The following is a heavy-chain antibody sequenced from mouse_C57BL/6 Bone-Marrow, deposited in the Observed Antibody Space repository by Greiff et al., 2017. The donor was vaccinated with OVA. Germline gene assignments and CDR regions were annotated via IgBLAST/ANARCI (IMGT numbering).Heavy chain of an antibody. CDR3: ARGYYAMDY. CDR2: ISSGSSTI. J-gene: IGHJ4*01. Sequence: EVKLVESGGGLVKPGGSLKLSCAASGFTFSDYGMHWVRQAPEKGLEWVAYISSGSSTIYYADTVKGRFPISRDNAKNTLFLQMTSLRSEDTAMYYCARGYYAMDYWGQGTSVTVSS. CDR1: GFTFSDYG. V-gene: IGHV5-17*01.